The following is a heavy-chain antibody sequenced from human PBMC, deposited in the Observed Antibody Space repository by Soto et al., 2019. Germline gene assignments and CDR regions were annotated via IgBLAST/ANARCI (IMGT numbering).Heavy chain of an antibody. CDR1: GFTFSSYG. D-gene: IGHD6-13*01. CDR3: ALSRWHSFDS. Sequence: HPGGSLRLSCVASGFTFSSYGMHWVRQAPGKGLEWVANIKEDGSAKYYLDSVKGRFTISRDNAENSLYLQMNSLRAEDTAVYYCALSRWHSFDSRGQGILVTVSS. J-gene: IGHJ4*02. V-gene: IGHV3-7*01. CDR2: IKEDGSAK.